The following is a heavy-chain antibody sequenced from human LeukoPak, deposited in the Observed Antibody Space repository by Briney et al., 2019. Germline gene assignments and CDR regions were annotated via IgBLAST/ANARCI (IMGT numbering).Heavy chain of an antibody. D-gene: IGHD6-13*01. J-gene: IGHJ4*02. Sequence: GGSLRLSCVASGFTFSNYAMSWIRQAPGKGLVWVSSISVGGTTTYYADSVKGRFSISRDNSENTLYLQMNGLRADDTAVYSCAKSFTSSSSDYWGQGTLVTVSS. CDR1: GFTFSNYA. V-gene: IGHV3-23*01. CDR3: AKSFTSSSSDY. CDR2: ISVGGTTT.